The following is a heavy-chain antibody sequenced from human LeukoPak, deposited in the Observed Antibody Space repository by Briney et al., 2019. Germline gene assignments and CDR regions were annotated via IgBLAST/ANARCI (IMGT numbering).Heavy chain of an antibody. CDR3: ATGGNLVGAKGFDY. V-gene: IGHV3-7*03. CDR2: IKQDGSGK. D-gene: IGHD1-26*01. Sequence: GGSLRLSCAASGFTFSSYWMSWVRQAPGKGLEWVANIKQDGSGKYYVDSVKGRFTISRDNAKNSMYLQMNSLRVEDTAVYYCATGGNLVGAKGFDYWGQGTLVTVSS. J-gene: IGHJ4*02. CDR1: GFTFSSYW.